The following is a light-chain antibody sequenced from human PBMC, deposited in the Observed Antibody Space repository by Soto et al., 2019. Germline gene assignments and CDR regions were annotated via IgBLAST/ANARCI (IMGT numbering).Light chain of an antibody. CDR1: SSDIGGYNY. CDR2: DVS. Sequence: QSALTQPASVSGSPGQSITISCTGTSSDIGGYNYVSWYQQHPGKAPKLMIYDVSNRPSGVSNRFSGSKSGNTASLTISGLLAEDEADYYCSSYTSSRSYVFGTGTKVTVL. V-gene: IGLV2-14*01. CDR3: SSYTSSRSYV. J-gene: IGLJ1*01.